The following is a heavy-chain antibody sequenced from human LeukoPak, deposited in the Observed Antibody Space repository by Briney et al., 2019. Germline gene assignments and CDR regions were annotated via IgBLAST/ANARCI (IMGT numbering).Heavy chain of an antibody. V-gene: IGHV1-69*04. Sequence: ASVKVSCKTSGGALDNYAISWGRQAHGRGLEWVGRIVPTPGLSTHAQNFHGRVTIPAGKSTPTANSALNSPRSDEEAIEYSSGARYIGAASGTLWFDPWGQGNLVTVSS. CDR2: IVPTPGLS. J-gene: IGHJ5*02. CDR1: GGALDNYA. D-gene: IGHD6-13*01. CDR3: SGARYIGAASGTLWFDP.